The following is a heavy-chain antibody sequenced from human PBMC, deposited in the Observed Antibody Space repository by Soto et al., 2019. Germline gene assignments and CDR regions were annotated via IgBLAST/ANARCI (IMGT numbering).Heavy chain of an antibody. CDR2: IIPISGTA. CDR3: ARSQGSSTSLEIYYYYYYGMDV. J-gene: IGHJ6*02. V-gene: IGHV1-69*01. Sequence: QVQLVQSGAEVKKPGSSVKVSCKASGGTFSSYAISWVRQAPGHGLEWMGGIIPISGTANYAQTFQGRVTITADESTSTAYMELGSLRSEDTAVYYCARSQGSSTSLEIYYYYYYGMDVWGHGTTVTVSS. D-gene: IGHD2-2*01. CDR1: GGTFSSYA.